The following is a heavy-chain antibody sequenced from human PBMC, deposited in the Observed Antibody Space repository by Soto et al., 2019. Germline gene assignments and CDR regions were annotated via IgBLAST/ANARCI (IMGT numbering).Heavy chain of an antibody. CDR1: GGSISSGGYY. CDR2: IYYSGST. Sequence: QVQLQESGPGLVKPSQTLSLTCTVSGGSISSGGYYWSWIRQHPGKGLEWIGYIYYSGSTYYNPTLKSRVTISVDTSKNQFSLKLSSVTAADTAVYYCAREGYGDYRFDYWGQGTLVTVSS. J-gene: IGHJ4*02. V-gene: IGHV4-31*03. D-gene: IGHD4-17*01. CDR3: AREGYGDYRFDY.